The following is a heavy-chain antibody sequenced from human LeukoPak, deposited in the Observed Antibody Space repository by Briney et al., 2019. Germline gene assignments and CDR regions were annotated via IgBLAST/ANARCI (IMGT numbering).Heavy chain of an antibody. CDR2: INPSGGST. CDR1: GYTFTGYY. V-gene: IGHV1-46*01. D-gene: IGHD6-25*01. CDR3: ARRAVSIDAFDI. J-gene: IGHJ3*02. Sequence: AASVKVSCKASGYTFTGYYMHWVRQAPGQGLEWMGIINPSGGSTSYAQKFQGRVTMTRDTSTSTVYMELSSLRSEDTAVYYCARRAVSIDAFDIWGQGTMVTVSS.